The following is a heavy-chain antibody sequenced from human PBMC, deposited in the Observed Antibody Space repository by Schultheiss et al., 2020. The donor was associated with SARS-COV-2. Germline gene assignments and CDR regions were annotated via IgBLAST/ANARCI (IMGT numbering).Heavy chain of an antibody. CDR1: GDSVSSNSAA. CDR2: TYYRSKWYN. Sequence: SQTLSLTCAISGDSVSSNSAAWNWIRQSPSRGLEWLGRTYYRSKWYNDYAVSVKSRITINPDTSKNQFSLQLNSVTPEDTAVYYCARERVSTYYYDTTSAFDIWGQGTMVTVS. CDR3: ARERVSTYYYDTTSAFDI. D-gene: IGHD3-22*01. J-gene: IGHJ3*02. V-gene: IGHV6-1*01.